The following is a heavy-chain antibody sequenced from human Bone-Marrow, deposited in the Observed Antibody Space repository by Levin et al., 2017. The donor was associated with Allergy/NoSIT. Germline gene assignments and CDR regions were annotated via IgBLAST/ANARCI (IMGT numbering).Heavy chain of an antibody. CDR1: GGAITSSNW. D-gene: IGHD2-15*01. CDR3: TREQDCATGSCYDGWFDP. CDR2: ISHSGTT. J-gene: IGHJ5*02. V-gene: IGHV4-4*02. Sequence: SSETLSLTCAVPGGAITSSNWWSWVRQSPGKGLEWIGEISHSGTTNYNPSLRNRVSMSLDKSKNQFSLRLSPVTAADTAVYYCTREQDCATGSCYDGWFDPWGQGTLVTASS.